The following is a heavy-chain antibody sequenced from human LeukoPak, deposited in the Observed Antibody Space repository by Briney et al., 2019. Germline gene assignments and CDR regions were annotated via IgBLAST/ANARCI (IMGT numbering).Heavy chain of an antibody. CDR3: ARDIYYGSGSYLYYYYMDV. J-gene: IGHJ6*03. Sequence: GASVKVSCKASGYTFTGYYMHWVRQAPGQGLEWMGWINPNSGGTNYAQKFQGRVTMTRDTSISTAYMELSRLRPDDTAVYYCARDIYYGSGSYLYYYYMDVWGKGTTVTISS. D-gene: IGHD3-10*01. V-gene: IGHV1-2*02. CDR2: INPNSGGT. CDR1: GYTFTGYY.